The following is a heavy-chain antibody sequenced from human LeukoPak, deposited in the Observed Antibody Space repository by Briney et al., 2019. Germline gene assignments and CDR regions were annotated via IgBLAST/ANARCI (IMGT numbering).Heavy chain of an antibody. J-gene: IGHJ4*02. D-gene: IGHD3/OR15-3a*01. Sequence: PGGSLRLSCVTSGFTCSNYAMSWVRQAPGKGLDWVSSISGSGGSTYYADSVKGRFTISRDNSKNTLHLQMNSLRAEDTVVYYCAKTGRTGNYYFDYWGQGTLVTVSS. CDR2: ISGSGGST. CDR1: GFTCSNYA. V-gene: IGHV3-23*01. CDR3: AKTGRTGNYYFDY.